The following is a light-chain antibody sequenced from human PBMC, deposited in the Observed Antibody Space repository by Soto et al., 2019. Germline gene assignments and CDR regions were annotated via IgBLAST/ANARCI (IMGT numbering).Light chain of an antibody. Sequence: EIVMTQSPATLSVSPGERDTLSCRASQSVSSNLAWYHQKPGQPPRLVIYGASIRATGIPARFSGSGSGTEFTLTISSLQSEDFAVYYCQQYNNWPITFGQGTRLEIK. J-gene: IGKJ5*01. CDR1: QSVSSN. V-gene: IGKV3D-15*01. CDR3: QQYNNWPIT. CDR2: GAS.